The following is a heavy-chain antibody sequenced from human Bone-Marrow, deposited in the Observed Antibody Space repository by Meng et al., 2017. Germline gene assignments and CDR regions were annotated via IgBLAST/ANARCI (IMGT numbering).Heavy chain of an antibody. CDR2: INPKSGDT. D-gene: IGHD6-13*01. CDR3: ARGEDISAAGKLFGDY. J-gene: IGHJ4*02. CDR1: GYTFPDYW. V-gene: IGHV1-2*06. Sequence: VQVVPAWAEVKKPVASVKASFKASGYTFPDYWLHWVRRAPRQGLDWMGRINPKSGDTHYAQRFQGRVTMTGDTPISTAYMELSGLRSDDTAMYYCARGEDISAAGKLFGDYWGQGTLVTVSS.